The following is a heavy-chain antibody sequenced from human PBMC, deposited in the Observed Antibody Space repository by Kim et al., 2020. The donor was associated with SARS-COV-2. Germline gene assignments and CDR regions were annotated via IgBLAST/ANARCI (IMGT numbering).Heavy chain of an antibody. Sequence: AASVKARVPISRDNTKNTLYLQRNSRRAEDTAVYYCAKEGGYDLGGVDYWGQGTLVTVSS. CDR3: AKEGGYDLGGVDY. V-gene: IGHV3-23*01. J-gene: IGHJ4*02. D-gene: IGHD5-12*01.